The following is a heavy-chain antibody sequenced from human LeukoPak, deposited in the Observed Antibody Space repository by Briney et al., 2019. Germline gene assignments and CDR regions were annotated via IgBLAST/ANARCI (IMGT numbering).Heavy chain of an antibody. CDR1: GFTFSSYG. Sequence: GGSLRLSCAASGFTFSSYGMHWVRQAPGKGLEWVAVISYDGSKKYYADSVKGRFTISRDNSKNTLYLQMNSLRTEDTAMYYCAKGSAVTGTLDYWGQGTLVTVSS. D-gene: IGHD6-19*01. J-gene: IGHJ4*02. CDR3: AKGSAVTGTLDY. CDR2: ISYDGSKK. V-gene: IGHV3-30*18.